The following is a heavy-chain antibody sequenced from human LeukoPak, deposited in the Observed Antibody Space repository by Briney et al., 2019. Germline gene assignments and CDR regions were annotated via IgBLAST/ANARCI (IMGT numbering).Heavy chain of an antibody. D-gene: IGHD6-13*01. Sequence: GGSLRLSCAASGFTFSSYAMSWVRQAPGKGLEWVSAISGSGGSTYYADSVKGRFTISRDNSKNTLYLQMNSLRAEDTAVYYCAKDPLIAAAGTDWFDPWGQGTLVTVSS. J-gene: IGHJ5*02. CDR2: ISGSGGST. CDR3: AKDPLIAAAGTDWFDP. V-gene: IGHV3-23*01. CDR1: GFTFSSYA.